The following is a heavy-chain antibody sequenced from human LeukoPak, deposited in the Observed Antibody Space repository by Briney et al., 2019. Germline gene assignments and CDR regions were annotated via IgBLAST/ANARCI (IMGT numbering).Heavy chain of an antibody. V-gene: IGHV3-74*01. J-gene: IGHJ5*02. D-gene: IGHD3-10*01. CDR1: GFTFSNYW. Sequence: SGGSLRLSCAASGFTFSNYWMHWVRQAPGKGLVWVSRINSDGINTSYADSVKGRFTISRDNAKNSLYLQMNSLRAEDTAVYYCASLYGSGPNWFDPWGQGTLVTVSS. CDR3: ASLYGSGPNWFDP. CDR2: INSDGINT.